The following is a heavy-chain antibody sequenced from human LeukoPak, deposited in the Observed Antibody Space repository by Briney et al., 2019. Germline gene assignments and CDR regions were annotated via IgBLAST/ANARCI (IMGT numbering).Heavy chain of an antibody. CDR3: ARGDCSSNSCRPYYFDY. D-gene: IGHD2-2*01. CDR2: TSSSSSYI. Sequence: GGSLRLSCAASGFTFSSYSMNWVRQAPGKGLEWVSSTSSSSSYIYYADSVKGRFTISRDNAKNSLYLQMNSLRAEDTAVYYCARGDCSSNSCRPYYFDYWGQGTLVTVSS. J-gene: IGHJ4*02. CDR1: GFTFSSYS. V-gene: IGHV3-21*01.